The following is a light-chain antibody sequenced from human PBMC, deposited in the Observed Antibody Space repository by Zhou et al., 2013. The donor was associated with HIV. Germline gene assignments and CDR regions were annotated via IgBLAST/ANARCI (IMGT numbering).Light chain of an antibody. J-gene: IGKJ2*01. V-gene: IGKV1-12*01. CDR3: QQYETYLYA. CDR1: QGISSW. Sequence: DIQMTQYPSSVSASVGDRVTITCRASQGISSWLAWYQQKPGRGPKLLIYTASNLQGGVPSRFSGSGSGTEFTLTIDSLQPGDFATYFCQQYETYLYAFGQGTKLEIK. CDR2: TAS.